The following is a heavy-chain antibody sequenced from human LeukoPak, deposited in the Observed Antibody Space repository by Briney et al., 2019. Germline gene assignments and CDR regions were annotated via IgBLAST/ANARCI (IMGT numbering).Heavy chain of an antibody. D-gene: IGHD3-3*01. CDR1: GYTFSSSD. Sequence: ASVKVSFKASGYTFSSSDINWVRQAPGQGLEWMGWMDPNSGHTGYAQKFQGRITFTRNTSISTAYMELSSLRPEDTAVYFCARGVDYALWSDSSYQFYYMDVWGKGATVTVSS. J-gene: IGHJ6*03. CDR3: ARGVDYALWSDSSYQFYYMDV. V-gene: IGHV1-8*03. CDR2: MDPNSGHT.